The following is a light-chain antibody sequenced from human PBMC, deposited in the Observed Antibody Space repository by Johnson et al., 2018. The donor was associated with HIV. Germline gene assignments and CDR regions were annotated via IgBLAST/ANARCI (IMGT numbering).Light chain of an antibody. V-gene: IGLV1-51*02. J-gene: IGLJ1*01. CDR2: ENN. Sequence: HSVLTQPPSVSAAPGQKVTISCSGSSSNIGNSYVCWYQQLPGTAPKLLIYENNKRPSGIPDRFSGSKSGTSATLGITGLQTGDEADYYCGTWDGSLSGYVFGTGTKVTVL. CDR3: GTWDGSLSGYV. CDR1: SSNIGNSY.